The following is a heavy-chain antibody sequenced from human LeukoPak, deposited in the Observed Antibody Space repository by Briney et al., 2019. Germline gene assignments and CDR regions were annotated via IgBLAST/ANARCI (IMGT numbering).Heavy chain of an antibody. V-gene: IGHV4-38-2*02. J-gene: IGHJ4*02. CDR3: ARRTVYCSSASCYTGGAIDY. CDR2: IYHSGNT. D-gene: IGHD2-2*02. CDR1: GYSISSGYY. Sequence: PSETLSLTCTVSGYSISSGYYWGWIRQPPGKGLEWIGAIYHSGNTYYNPSLKSRVTISADTSKNQFSLKLSSVTAADTAVYYCARRTVYCSSASCYTGGAIDYWGQGTLVTVSS.